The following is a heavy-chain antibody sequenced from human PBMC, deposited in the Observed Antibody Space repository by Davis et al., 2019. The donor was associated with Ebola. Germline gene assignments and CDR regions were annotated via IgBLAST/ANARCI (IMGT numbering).Heavy chain of an antibody. J-gene: IGHJ4*02. CDR2: ISGSGGST. CDR3: ARDLSSASLFDY. Sequence: GGSLRLSCAASGFTFSSYAMSWVRQAPGKGLEWVSAISGSGGSTYYADSVKGRFTISRDNSKNTLYLQMNSLRAEDTAVYYCARDLSSASLFDYWGQGTLVTVSS. V-gene: IGHV3-23*01. CDR1: GFTFSSYA. D-gene: IGHD3-10*01.